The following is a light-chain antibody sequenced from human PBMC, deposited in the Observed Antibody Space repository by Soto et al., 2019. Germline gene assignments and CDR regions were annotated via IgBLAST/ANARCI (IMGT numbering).Light chain of an antibody. CDR2: DAS. CDR1: QSISSW. V-gene: IGKV1-5*01. CDR3: QQYNNYWT. J-gene: IGKJ1*01. Sequence: DIQITQSPSTLSASVGDRVTITCRASQSISSWLAWYQQKPGKAPKILIYDASSSESGVPSRFSGSGSGTEFTLTISSLQPDDFATYYCQQYNNYWTFGQGTKVDI.